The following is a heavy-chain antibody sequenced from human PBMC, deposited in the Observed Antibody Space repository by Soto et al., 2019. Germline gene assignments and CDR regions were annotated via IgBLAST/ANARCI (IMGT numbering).Heavy chain of an antibody. CDR2: LNWNGART. D-gene: IGHD4-17*01. J-gene: IGHJ2*01. CDR1: GFTSGDYG. V-gene: IGHV3-20*04. Sequence: EVQLVESGGSVVRPGGSLRLSCVVSGFTSGDYGMSWVRQGPGKGLEWVAGLNWNGARTTYADSVKGRFTVSRDNAKNSLYLQMNSVRAEDTAFYYCTRAGGYGDYIGWYFDLWGRGTLVTVSS. CDR3: TRAGGYGDYIGWYFDL.